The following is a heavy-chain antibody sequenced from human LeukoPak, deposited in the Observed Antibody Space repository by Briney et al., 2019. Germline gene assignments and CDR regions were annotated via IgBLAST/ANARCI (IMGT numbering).Heavy chain of an antibody. D-gene: IGHD3-3*01. CDR1: GYTFTSYD. CDR3: ARDYYDFWSGYYYYYYYMDV. V-gene: IGHV1-8*01. Sequence: ASVKVSCKASGYTFTSYDINWVLQATGQGLEWMGWMNPNSGNTGYAQKFQGRVTMTRNTYISTAYMELSSLRSEDTAVYYCARDYYDFWSGYYYYYYYMDVWGKGTTVTVSS. CDR2: MNPNSGNT. J-gene: IGHJ6*03.